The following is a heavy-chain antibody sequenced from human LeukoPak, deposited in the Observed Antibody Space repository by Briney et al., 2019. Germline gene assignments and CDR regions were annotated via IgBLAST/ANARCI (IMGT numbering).Heavy chain of an antibody. V-gene: IGHV3-30*04. CDR3: AKDPMTTVTTVDSD. J-gene: IGHJ4*02. CDR1: GFTFSSYA. D-gene: IGHD4-17*01. Sequence: GGSLRLSCAASGFTFSSYAMHWVRQAPGKGLEWVAVISYDGSNKYYADSVKGRFTISRDNSKNTLYLQMSSLRAEDTAVYYCAKDPMTTVTTVDSDWGQGALVTVSS. CDR2: ISYDGSNK.